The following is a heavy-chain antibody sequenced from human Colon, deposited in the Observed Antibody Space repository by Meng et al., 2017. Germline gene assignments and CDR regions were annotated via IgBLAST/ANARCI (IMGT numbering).Heavy chain of an antibody. Sequence: QVQLVQFGAEVVKPWSSVKVSCKSSGDTFTSYGISWERQAPGQGLEWMGWVSTYNGVTNYAQKFQGRVAMTADTPTSSAYMELRSLRSDDTAKYYCARTPLSAVPGTIGNWLDPWGQGTLVTVSS. J-gene: IGHJ5*02. CDR2: VSTYNGVT. CDR1: GDTFTSYG. V-gene: IGHV1-18*01. CDR3: ARTPLSAVPGTIGNWLDP. D-gene: IGHD6-19*01.